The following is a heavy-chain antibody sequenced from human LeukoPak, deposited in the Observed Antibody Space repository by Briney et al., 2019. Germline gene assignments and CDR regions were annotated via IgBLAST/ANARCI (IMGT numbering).Heavy chain of an antibody. CDR2: MNPNNGKT. V-gene: IGHV1-8*03. J-gene: IGHJ4*02. D-gene: IGHD2-8*02. CDR3: ARGHVSGGGLYYFNS. Sequence: ASVKVSCKASGYTFTSYYMHWVRQAPGQGLEWMGWMNPNNGKTAYAQKFQGRVTITRNTAITTAYMELSSLRSDDTAVYYCARGHVSGGGLYYFNSWGQGTLVTVSS. CDR1: GYTFTSYY.